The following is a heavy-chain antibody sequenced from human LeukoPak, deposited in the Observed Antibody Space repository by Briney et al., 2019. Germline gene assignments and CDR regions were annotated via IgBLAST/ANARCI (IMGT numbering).Heavy chain of an antibody. CDR2: ISGSGGST. Sequence: PGGSLRLSCAASGFTFSSYWMSWVRQAPGKGLEWVSAISGSGGSTYYADSVKGRFTISRDNSKNTLYLQMNSLRAEDTAVYYCAKGSFGGSGFDPWGQGTLVTVSS. D-gene: IGHD3-10*01. CDR1: GFTFSSYW. CDR3: AKGSFGGSGFDP. J-gene: IGHJ5*02. V-gene: IGHV3-23*01.